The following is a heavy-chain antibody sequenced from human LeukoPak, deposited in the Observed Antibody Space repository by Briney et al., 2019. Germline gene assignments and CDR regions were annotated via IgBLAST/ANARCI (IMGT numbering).Heavy chain of an antibody. CDR3: ARDVAQWGGYYYYYGMDV. Sequence: RPGGSLRLSCAASGFTFSSYSMNWVRQASGKGLEWVSSISSSSSYIYYADSVKGRFTISRDNAKNSLYLQMNSLRAEDTAVYYCARDVAQWGGYYYYYGMDVWGQGTTVTVSS. D-gene: IGHD6-19*01. CDR1: GFTFSSYS. J-gene: IGHJ6*02. CDR2: ISSSSSYI. V-gene: IGHV3-21*01.